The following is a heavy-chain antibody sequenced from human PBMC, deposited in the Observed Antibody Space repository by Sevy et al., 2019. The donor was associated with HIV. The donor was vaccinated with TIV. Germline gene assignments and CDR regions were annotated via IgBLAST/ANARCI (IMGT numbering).Heavy chain of an antibody. CDR2: IYYTGST. V-gene: IGHV4-59*01. Sequence: SETLSLTCTVSGGSISAYYWSWIRQPPGKALEYIGYIYYTGSTNYNPSLKSRVTISVDTSKNQFSLKLSSVTAADTAVYYCARAPPVRSGDDSLNWFDPWGQGSLVTVSS. D-gene: IGHD5-12*01. J-gene: IGHJ5*02. CDR3: ARAPPVRSGDDSLNWFDP. CDR1: GGSISAYY.